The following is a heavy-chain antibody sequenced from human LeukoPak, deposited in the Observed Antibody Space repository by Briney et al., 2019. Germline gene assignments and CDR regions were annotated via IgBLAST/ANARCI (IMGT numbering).Heavy chain of an antibody. Sequence: VASVKVSCKASGGTFSSYAISWVRQAPGQGLEWMGGIIPIFGTANYAQKFQGRVTITADESTSTAYMELSSLRSEDTAVYYCARGIWNRGSYGPYYFDYWGQGTLVTVSS. D-gene: IGHD1/OR15-1a*01. J-gene: IGHJ4*02. CDR2: IIPIFGTA. CDR1: GGTFSSYA. CDR3: ARGIWNRGSYGPYYFDY. V-gene: IGHV1-69*13.